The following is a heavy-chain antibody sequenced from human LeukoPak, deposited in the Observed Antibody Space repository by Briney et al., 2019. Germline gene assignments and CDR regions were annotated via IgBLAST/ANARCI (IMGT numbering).Heavy chain of an antibody. CDR2: TSSDGSNK. CDR3: AKGSTWSSRYFDY. J-gene: IGHJ4*02. Sequence: GGSLRLSCAASGFTFSNFAIHWVRQAPGKGLEWVAVTSSDGSNKYYADSVKGRFTVSRDNSENTLYLQMNSLRAEDTAVYYCAKGSTWSSRYFDYWGQGTLVTVSS. CDR1: GFTFSNFA. V-gene: IGHV3-30-3*01. D-gene: IGHD6-13*01.